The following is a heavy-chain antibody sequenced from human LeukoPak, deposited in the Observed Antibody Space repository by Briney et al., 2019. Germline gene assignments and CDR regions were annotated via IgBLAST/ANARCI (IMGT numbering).Heavy chain of an antibody. D-gene: IGHD6-13*01. V-gene: IGHV3-74*01. CDR2: INSVGTST. J-gene: IGHJ4*02. CDR3: ARDDLSWYSGIDY. Sequence: GWSLRLSCAASGFTFRTYWMHWVRQAPGKGLVWVAHINSVGTSTSHADSVKGRFTVSRDNAENKLYLRMNSLRADDTAVYYCARDDLSWYSGIDYWGQGTLVTVSS. CDR1: GFTFRTYW.